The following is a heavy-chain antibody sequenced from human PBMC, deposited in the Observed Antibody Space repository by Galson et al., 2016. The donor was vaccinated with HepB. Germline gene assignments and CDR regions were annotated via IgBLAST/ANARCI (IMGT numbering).Heavy chain of an antibody. CDR3: AWAIMGDTFVIPGIPEYFFDF. D-gene: IGHD1-26*01. CDR2: IYPCDSDT. J-gene: IGHJ4*02. Sequence: QSGAEVKKPGESLKISCRVSGYTFTRFWIGWVRQTPGQGLEWMGTIYPCDSDTRYSLSFQGQVPISADKSINTAYLQWTSLKDTDSGMFYFAWAIMGDTFVIPGIPEYFFDFWGQGSLVTVSS. CDR1: GYTFTRFW. V-gene: IGHV5-51*01.